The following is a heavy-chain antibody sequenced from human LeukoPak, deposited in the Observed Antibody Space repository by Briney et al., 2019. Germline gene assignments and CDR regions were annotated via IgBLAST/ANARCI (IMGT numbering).Heavy chain of an antibody. D-gene: IGHD4-17*01. J-gene: IGHJ4*02. CDR3: ARSKATVTDY. CDR2: ISYDGSNK. Sequence: GGPLRLSCAASGFTFSSYGMHWVRQAPGKGLEWVAVISYDGSNKYYADSVKGRFTISRDNSKNTLYLQMNSLRAEDTAVYYCARSKATVTDYWGQGTLVTVSS. CDR1: GFTFSSYG. V-gene: IGHV3-30*03.